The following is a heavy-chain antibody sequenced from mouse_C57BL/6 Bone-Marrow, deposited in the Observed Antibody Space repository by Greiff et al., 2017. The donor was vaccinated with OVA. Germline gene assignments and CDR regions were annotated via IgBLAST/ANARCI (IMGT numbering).Heavy chain of an antibody. CDR1: GFNIKDDY. CDR3: TTVPLRFYAMDY. CDR2: IDPENGDT. Sequence: EVQLQQSGAELVRLGASVKLSCTASGFNIKDDYMHWVKQRPEQGLEWIGWIDPENGDTEYASKFQGKATITADTSSNTAYLQLSSLTSEDTAVYYCTTVPLRFYAMDYWGQGTSVTVSS. D-gene: IGHD6-1*01. V-gene: IGHV14-4*01. J-gene: IGHJ4*01.